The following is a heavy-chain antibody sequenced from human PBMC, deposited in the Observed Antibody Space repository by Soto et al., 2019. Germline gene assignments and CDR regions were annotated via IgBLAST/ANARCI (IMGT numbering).Heavy chain of an antibody. J-gene: IGHJ5*02. V-gene: IGHV4-59*01. CDR1: GGSISSYY. CDR3: ARYSGRYSYNWFDP. CDR2: IYYSGTT. Sequence: PSETLSLTCTVSGGSISSYYWSWIRQPPGKGLEWIGYIYYSGTTNYNPSLKSRVTISVDTSKNQFSLKLSSVTAADTAVYYCARYSGRYSYNWFDPWGQGSLVIVSS. D-gene: IGHD1-26*01.